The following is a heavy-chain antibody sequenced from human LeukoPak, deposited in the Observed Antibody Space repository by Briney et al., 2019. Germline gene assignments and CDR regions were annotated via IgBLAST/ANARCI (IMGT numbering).Heavy chain of an antibody. D-gene: IGHD1-26*01. J-gene: IGHJ4*02. Sequence: GGSLRLSCVASGFTFSNAWMNWVRQAPGKGLEWVAFILNDGSNEHYADSVKGRFTISRDNSKNTLYLQMNSLRAEDTAIYYCAKDGGGTDFDYWGQGTLVTVSS. CDR1: GFTFSNAW. CDR3: AKDGGGTDFDY. V-gene: IGHV3-30*18. CDR2: ILNDGSNE.